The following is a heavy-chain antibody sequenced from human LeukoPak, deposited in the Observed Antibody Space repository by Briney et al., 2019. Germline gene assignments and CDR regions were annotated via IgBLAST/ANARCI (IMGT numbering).Heavy chain of an antibody. J-gene: IGHJ2*01. CDR2: IYYSGST. V-gene: IGHV4-59*01. CDR3: ARAAYYYDSSGYLYWYFDL. D-gene: IGHD3-22*01. CDR1: GGSISSYY. Sequence: SETLSLTCTVSGGSISSYYWSWIRQSPGKGLGWIGYIYYSGSTNYNPSLKSRVTISVDTSKNQFSLKLSSVTAADTAVYYCARAAYYYDSSGYLYWYFDLWGRGTLVTVSS.